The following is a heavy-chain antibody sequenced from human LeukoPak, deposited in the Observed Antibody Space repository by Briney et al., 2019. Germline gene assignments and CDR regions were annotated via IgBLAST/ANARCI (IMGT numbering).Heavy chain of an antibody. D-gene: IGHD5-12*01. J-gene: IGHJ4*02. CDR2: VYTSGTT. Sequence: PSETLSPTCTVSGGSISGYFWTWIRQPAGKELEWIGRVYTSGTTYYNPSLESRVTISLDTFNNQFSLRVTSMTAADTAIYYCARGTEKTRISGYYSFDHWGRGLLVTVSS. CDR1: GGSISGYF. CDR3: ARGTEKTRISGYYSFDH. V-gene: IGHV4-4*07.